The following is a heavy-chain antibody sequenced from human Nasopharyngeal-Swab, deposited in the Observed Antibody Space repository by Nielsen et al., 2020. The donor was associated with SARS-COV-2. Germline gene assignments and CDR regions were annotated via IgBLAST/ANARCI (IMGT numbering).Heavy chain of an antibody. J-gene: IGHJ4*02. CDR1: GYSFTSYW. CDR2: IDPSDSYT. V-gene: IGHV5-10-1*01. D-gene: IGHD7-27*01. Sequence: GESLKISCKGSGYSFTSYWISWVRQMPGKGLEWMGRIDPSDSYTNYSPSFQGHVTISADKSISTAYLQWSSLKASDTAMYYCASVLTGDTFYFDYWGQGTLVTVSS. CDR3: ASVLTGDTFYFDY.